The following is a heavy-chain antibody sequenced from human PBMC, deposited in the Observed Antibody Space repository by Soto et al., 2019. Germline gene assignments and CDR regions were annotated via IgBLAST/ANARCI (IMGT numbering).Heavy chain of an antibody. CDR2: IYGTGTT. CDR3: AGFSSGTHLFGL. J-gene: IGHJ4*02. D-gene: IGHD3-3*01. CDR1: DGSISSYY. V-gene: IGHV4-59*01. Sequence: SETLSLTCTVSDGSISSYYWSWIRQPPGKGLEWIGYIYGTGTTNYAPSLKNRVTMSLHTSKNQFSLTLSSVTAADTAMYYCAGFSSGTHLFGLWGPGTLVTVSS.